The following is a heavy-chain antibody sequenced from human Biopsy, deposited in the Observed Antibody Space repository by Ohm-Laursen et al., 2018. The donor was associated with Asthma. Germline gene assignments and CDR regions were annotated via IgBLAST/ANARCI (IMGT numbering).Heavy chain of an antibody. CDR1: GFTFSSYG. D-gene: IGHD3-10*01. J-gene: IGHJ4*02. CDR2: MSYDGSIK. Sequence: RSLRLSCAASGFTFSSYGMDWVRQAPGKGLEWVALMSYDGSIKDYADSVEGRFTISRDNSMNTLYLHMNSLRVEDTAVYYCARGLDYSGRSGFDYWGQGTLVTVSS. CDR3: ARGLDYSGRSGFDY. V-gene: IGHV3-33*05.